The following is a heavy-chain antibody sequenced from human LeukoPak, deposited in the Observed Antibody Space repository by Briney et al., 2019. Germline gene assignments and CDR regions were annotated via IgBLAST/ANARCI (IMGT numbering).Heavy chain of an antibody. V-gene: IGHV1-2*04. J-gene: IGHJ4*02. CDR2: INPNSGGT. D-gene: IGHD2-8*02. Sequence: ASVKVSCKASGYTFTGYYMHWVRQAPGQGLEWMGWINPNSGGTNYAQKFQGWVTMTRDTSISTAYMELSRLRSDDAAVYYCARDGGWGKDAFDYWGQGTLVTVSS. CDR1: GYTFTGYY. CDR3: ARDGGWGKDAFDY.